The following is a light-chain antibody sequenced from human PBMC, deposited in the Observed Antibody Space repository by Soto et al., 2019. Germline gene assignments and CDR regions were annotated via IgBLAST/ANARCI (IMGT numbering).Light chain of an antibody. V-gene: IGKV3-20*01. CDR1: QSVSSN. J-gene: IGKJ1*01. CDR2: GTS. Sequence: IVMTQSPATLSVSPGERATLSCRASQSVSSNLAREQQKSGQAPRLLLYGTSSRATGIPERFSGSGSGTDFTLTISRLEPEDFAVYYCQHYGSSRTFGQGTKVDIK. CDR3: QHYGSSRT.